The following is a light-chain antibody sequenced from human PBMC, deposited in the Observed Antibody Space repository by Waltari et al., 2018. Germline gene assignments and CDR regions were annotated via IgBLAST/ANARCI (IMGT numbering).Light chain of an antibody. CDR2: VNR. Sequence: QSVLTQPPSVSGAPGQTVTISCSGSSSNIGAGYDVHWYQHLPGTAPKLLIYVNRNRPSGVPDRFSGSRSGTSASLAITGLRAEDEADYYCQSYDSSLSGRVFGGGTKVTVL. CDR1: SSNIGAGYD. J-gene: IGLJ2*01. V-gene: IGLV1-40*01. CDR3: QSYDSSLSGRV.